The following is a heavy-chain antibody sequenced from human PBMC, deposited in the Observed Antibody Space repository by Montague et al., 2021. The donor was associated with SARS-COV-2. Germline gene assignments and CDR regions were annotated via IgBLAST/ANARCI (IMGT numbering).Heavy chain of an antibody. CDR1: GGSISSGSYY. D-gene: IGHD3-9*01. Sequence: TLSLTCTVSGGSISSGSYYWNWIRQPAGKGLEWIGRIYTSGSTNYNPSLESRVTISVDTSKNQFSLKLGSVTAADTAVYYCARESLHLTGYYNDYFDYWGQGTLVTVSS. V-gene: IGHV4-61*02. CDR2: IYTSGST. CDR3: ARESLHLTGYYNDYFDY. J-gene: IGHJ4*02.